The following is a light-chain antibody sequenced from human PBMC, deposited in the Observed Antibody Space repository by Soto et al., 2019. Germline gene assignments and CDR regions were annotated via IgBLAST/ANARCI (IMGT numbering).Light chain of an antibody. CDR1: QSVSGSY. J-gene: IGKJ1*01. V-gene: IGKV3-20*01. CDR3: QQYGSSGT. Sequence: IVLTQSPCTLSLSPGERATLSSRASQSVSGSYLAWHQQKPGQAPRLLIYGASSRATGIPDRFTGSGSGTDFTLTISRLEPEDFAVYYCQQYGSSGTFGQGTKVDIK. CDR2: GAS.